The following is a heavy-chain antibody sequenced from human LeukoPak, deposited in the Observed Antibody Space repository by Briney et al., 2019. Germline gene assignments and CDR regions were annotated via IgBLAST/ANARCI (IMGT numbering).Heavy chain of an antibody. D-gene: IGHD5-18*01. J-gene: IGHJ4*02. Sequence: SGGSLRLSCAASGFTFSSYAMSWVRQAPGKGLEWVSAISGSGGSTYYADSVKGRFTISRDNSKNTLYLQMNSLRAEDTAVYYCAKGRIQLWVYFDYWGQGTLVTVSS. CDR2: ISGSGGST. V-gene: IGHV3-23*01. CDR3: AKGRIQLWVYFDY. CDR1: GFTFSSYA.